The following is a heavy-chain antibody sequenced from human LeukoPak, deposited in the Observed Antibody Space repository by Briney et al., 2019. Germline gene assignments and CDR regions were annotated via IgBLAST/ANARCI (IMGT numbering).Heavy chain of an antibody. CDR3: ARGGANWNYETGYYYYYYMDV. Sequence: SGTLSLTCAVSGGSISSSNWWSWVRQPPGKGLEWIGEIYHSGSTNYNPSLKSRVTISVDKSKNQFSLKLSSVTAADTAVYYCARGGANWNYETGYYYYYYMDVWGKGTTVTVSS. V-gene: IGHV4-4*02. J-gene: IGHJ6*03. CDR1: GGSISSSNW. CDR2: IYHSGST. D-gene: IGHD1-7*01.